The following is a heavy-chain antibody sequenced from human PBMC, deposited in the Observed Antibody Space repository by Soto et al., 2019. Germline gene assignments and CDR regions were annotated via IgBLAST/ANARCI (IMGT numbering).Heavy chain of an antibody. J-gene: IGHJ6*02. D-gene: IGHD3-3*01. CDR3: ARYPFGVVPYYGMDV. Sequence: SETLSLTCTVSGGSISSGDYYWSWIRQPPGKGLEWIGYIYYSGSTYYNPSPKSRVTISVDTSKNQFSLKLSSVTAADTAVYYCARYPFGVVPYYGMDVWGQGTTVTVSS. CDR2: IYYSGST. CDR1: GGSISSGDYY. V-gene: IGHV4-30-4*01.